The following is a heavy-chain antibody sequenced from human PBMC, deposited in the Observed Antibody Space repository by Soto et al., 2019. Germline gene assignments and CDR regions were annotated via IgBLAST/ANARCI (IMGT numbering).Heavy chain of an antibody. CDR1: GLSFFNYG. V-gene: IGHV3-30*18. D-gene: IGHD3-9*01. Sequence: PVGSLRLSCTASGLSFFNYGFAWIRQAPGKGLEWVAVVTYDSSQKYYADSVKGRFTISRDNSKNTVYLQMDSLQHNDSALYYCGKAGGSELRYFDWPEVGVWGQGTLVTVS. CDR3: GKAGGSELRYFDWPEVGV. CDR2: VTYDSSQK. J-gene: IGHJ4*02.